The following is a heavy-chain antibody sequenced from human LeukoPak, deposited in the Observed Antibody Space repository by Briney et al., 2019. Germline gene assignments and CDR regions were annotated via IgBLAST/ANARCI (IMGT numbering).Heavy chain of an antibody. D-gene: IGHD6-13*01. CDR1: GGSFSGYY. CDR3: AREHGYTSSWYVDY. CDR2: IYYSGST. V-gene: IGHV4-59*01. J-gene: IGHJ4*02. Sequence: SETLSLTCAVYGGSFSGYYCSWIRQPPGKGLEWIGYIYYSGSTNYNPSLKSRVTISVDTSRNQFSLKLSSVTAADTAVYYCAREHGYTSSWYVDYWGQGTLVTVSS.